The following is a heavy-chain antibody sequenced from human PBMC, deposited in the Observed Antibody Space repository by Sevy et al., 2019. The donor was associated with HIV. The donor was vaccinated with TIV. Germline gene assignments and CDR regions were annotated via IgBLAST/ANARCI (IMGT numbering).Heavy chain of an antibody. Sequence: SETLSLTCAVYGGSFSGYYWSWIRQPPGKGLEWIGEINHSGSTNYNPSLKSRVTISLDTSKNQFSLKLSSVTAADTAVYYCARGRGSSSWYYYYYGIDVWGQGTTVTVSS. J-gene: IGHJ6*02. D-gene: IGHD6-13*01. CDR2: INHSGST. CDR3: ARGRGSSSWYYYYYGIDV. V-gene: IGHV4-34*01. CDR1: GGSFSGYY.